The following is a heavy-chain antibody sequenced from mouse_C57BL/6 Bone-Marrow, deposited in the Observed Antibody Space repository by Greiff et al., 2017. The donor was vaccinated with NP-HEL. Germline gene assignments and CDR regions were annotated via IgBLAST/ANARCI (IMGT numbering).Heavy chain of an antibody. Sequence: VQLQQPGAELVKPGASVKLSCKASGYTFTSYWMHWVKQRPGQGLEWIGMIHPNSGSTNYNEKFKSKATLTVDKSSSTAYMQLSSLTSEDSAVYYCARQSTTVNFDVWGTGTTVTVSS. J-gene: IGHJ1*03. CDR3: ARQSTTVNFDV. CDR1: GYTFTSYW. V-gene: IGHV1-64*01. CDR2: IHPNSGST. D-gene: IGHD1-1*01.